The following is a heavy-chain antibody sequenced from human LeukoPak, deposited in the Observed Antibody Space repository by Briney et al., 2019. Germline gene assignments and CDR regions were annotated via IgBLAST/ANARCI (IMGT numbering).Heavy chain of an antibody. J-gene: IGHJ4*02. CDR3: ARHRKKRFGTLTQYYFDY. Sequence: SETLSLTCAVYGGSFSGYYWSWIRQPPGKGLEWIGEINHSGSTNYNPSLKSRVTISVDTSKNQFSLKLSSVTAADTAVYYCARHRKKRFGTLTQYYFDYWGQGTLVTVSS. D-gene: IGHD1-14*01. CDR2: INHSGST. V-gene: IGHV4-34*01. CDR1: GGSFSGYY.